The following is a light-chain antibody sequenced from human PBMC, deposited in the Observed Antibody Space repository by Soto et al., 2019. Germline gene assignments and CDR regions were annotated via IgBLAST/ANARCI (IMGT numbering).Light chain of an antibody. CDR1: QSVSNNY. CDR2: GSS. Sequence: EVVLTQSPGTLSLSPGDRATLSCRASQSVSNNYLAWYQQKPGQAPRLVIFGSSDSATAIPDRFSGSGSGTDFTLTISRLEPDDFAVYFCQQYGTSPPYTFGQGTRLEIK. CDR3: QQYGTSPPYT. J-gene: IGKJ2*01. V-gene: IGKV3-20*01.